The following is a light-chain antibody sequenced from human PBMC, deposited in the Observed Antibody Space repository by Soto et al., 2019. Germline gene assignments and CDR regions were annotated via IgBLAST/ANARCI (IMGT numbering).Light chain of an antibody. CDR2: EGS. V-gene: IGLV2-23*03. Sequence: QSVLTQPASVSGSPGQSITISCTGTSSDVGSYNLVSWYQQHPGKAPKLMIYEGSKRPSGVSNRFSGSKSGNPASLTISGLQAEDEADYYCCSYAGRSTFEAVVFGGGTKHTVL. CDR3: CSYAGRSTFEAVV. CDR1: SSDVGSYNL. J-gene: IGLJ2*01.